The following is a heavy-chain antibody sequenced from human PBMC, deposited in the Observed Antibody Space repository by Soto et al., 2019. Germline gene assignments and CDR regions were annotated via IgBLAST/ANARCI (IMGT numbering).Heavy chain of an antibody. J-gene: IGHJ4*02. CDR3: ARDLGLGYCSSTSCYVLTGTTRDY. V-gene: IGHV3-53*04. CDR2: IYSGGST. D-gene: IGHD2-2*03. CDR1: GFTVSSNY. Sequence: EVQLVESGGGLVQPGGSLRLSCAASGFTVSSNYMSWVRQAPGKGLEWVSVIYSGGSTYYADSVKGRFTISRHNSKNTLYLQMNSLRAEDTAVYYCARDLGLGYCSSTSCYVLTGTTRDYWGQGTLVTVSS.